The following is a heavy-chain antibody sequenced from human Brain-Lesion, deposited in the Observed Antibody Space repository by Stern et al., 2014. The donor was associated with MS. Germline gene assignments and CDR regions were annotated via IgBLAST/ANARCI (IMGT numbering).Heavy chain of an antibody. CDR3: ARATGKNSYSY. V-gene: IGHV3-74*02. CDR1: GFTFSTYW. Sequence: VQLVQSGGGLVQPGGSLRLSCAASGFTFSTYWMHWVRQAPGKGLVCVSRINSDWSNTSYADSVKGRFTISRDNAKNTLYLQMNSLRAEDTAVYYCARATGKNSYSYWGQGTLVTVSS. CDR2: INSDWSNT. D-gene: IGHD1-26*01. J-gene: IGHJ4*02.